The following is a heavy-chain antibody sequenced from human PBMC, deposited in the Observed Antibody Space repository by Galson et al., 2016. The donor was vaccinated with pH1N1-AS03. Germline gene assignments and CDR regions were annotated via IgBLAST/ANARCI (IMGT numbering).Heavy chain of an antibody. Sequence: SLRLSCAASGFTFDYFYMSWIRQAPGKGLEWISFISTAGITTHYADSVKGRFTISRDNANNSLYLEMTNLRPEDTAIYYCARNWNYFNLWGQGVLVTVSS. J-gene: IGHJ4*02. CDR2: ISTAGITT. D-gene: IGHD1-1*01. CDR3: ARNWNYFNL. V-gene: IGHV3-11*01. CDR1: GFTFDYFY.